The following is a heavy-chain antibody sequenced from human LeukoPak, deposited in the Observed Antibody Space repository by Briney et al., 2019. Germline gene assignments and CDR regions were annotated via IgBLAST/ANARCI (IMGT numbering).Heavy chain of an antibody. CDR3: ARALHGSYSCYRY. D-gene: IGHD5-12*01. Sequence: ASVKVSCKASGHTFTSYAMHWVRQAPGQRLEWMGWINAGNGNTKYSQKFQGRVTITRDTSASTAYMELSSLRSEDTAVYYCARALHGSYSCYRYWGQGTLVTVSS. CDR1: GHTFTSYA. V-gene: IGHV1-3*01. CDR2: INAGNGNT. J-gene: IGHJ4*02.